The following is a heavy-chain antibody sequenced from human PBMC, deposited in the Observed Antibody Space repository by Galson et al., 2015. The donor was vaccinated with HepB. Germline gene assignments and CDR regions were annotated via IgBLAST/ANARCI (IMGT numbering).Heavy chain of an antibody. CDR1: GFNFSGSA. J-gene: IGHJ4*02. D-gene: IGHD2-15*01. V-gene: IGHV3-73*01. CDR2: IRSKANSYAT. CDR3: TRGYCSGGSCSMQDY. Sequence: SLRLSCAASGFNFSGSAMHWVRQASGKGLEWVGRIRSKANSYATAYAASVKGRFTISRDDSKNTAYLQMNSLKTEDTAVYYCTRGYCSGGSCSMQDYWGQGTLVTVSS.